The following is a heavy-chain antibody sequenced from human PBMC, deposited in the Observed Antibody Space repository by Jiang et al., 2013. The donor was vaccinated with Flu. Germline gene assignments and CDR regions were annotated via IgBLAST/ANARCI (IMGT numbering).Heavy chain of an antibody. CDR1: IHLSTYC. Sequence: VQPGTVPETLLCSLWIHLSTYCVHWVRQAPGKGLEWVAVMSIDGSTGYYADSVKGRFTISRDNSKNTLYLQMNSLTTEDTAVYYCARDREPTYIHYMDVWGQGTTVTVSS. D-gene: IGHD1-14*01. J-gene: IGHJ6*02. V-gene: IGHV3-30-3*01. CDR2: MSIDGSTG. CDR3: ARDREPTYIHYMDV.